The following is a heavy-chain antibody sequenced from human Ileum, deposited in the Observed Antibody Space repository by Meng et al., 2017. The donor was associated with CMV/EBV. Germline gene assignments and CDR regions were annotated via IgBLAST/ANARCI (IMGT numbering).Heavy chain of an antibody. V-gene: IGHV4-4*07. J-gene: IGHJ4*02. CDR2: VYSSGST. Sequence: QVPLPESGPGLVKPSQTLSLTRTVSGGSISGYYWSWNRQPATKGLEWIGRVYSSGSTDSNPSLQSRVTMSVDTSKNQFSLKLSSVTAADTAVYYCARGSSSWAFDYWGQGTLVTVSS. D-gene: IGHD2-2*01. CDR3: ARGSSSWAFDY. CDR1: GGSISGYY.